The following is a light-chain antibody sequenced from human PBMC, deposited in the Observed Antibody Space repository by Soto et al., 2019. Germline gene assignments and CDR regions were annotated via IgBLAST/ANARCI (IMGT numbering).Light chain of an antibody. CDR3: QHYNSWPLA. V-gene: IGKV3-15*01. J-gene: IGKJ1*01. CDR2: GAS. CDR1: QSVSSN. Sequence: EMVMTQSPATLSVSPGDRATLSCRASQSVSSNLAWYQQKPGQAPRLLIYGASTRATGVPARFSGSGSGTEFTLTISSLQSEDFAVYHCQHYNSWPLAFGQGTKVESK.